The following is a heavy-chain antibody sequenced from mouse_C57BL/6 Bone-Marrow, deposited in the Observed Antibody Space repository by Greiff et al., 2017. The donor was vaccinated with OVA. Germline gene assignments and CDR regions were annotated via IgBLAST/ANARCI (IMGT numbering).Heavy chain of an antibody. Sequence: QVQLQQPGAELVKPGASVKMSCKASGYTFTSYWITWVKQRPGQGLEWIGDIYPGSGSTNYNEKFKSKATLTVDTSSSTAYMQLSSLTSEDAAVYYCARPSGSRAMDYWGQGTSVTVSS. CDR3: ARPSGSRAMDY. V-gene: IGHV1-55*01. CDR1: GYTFTSYW. D-gene: IGHD1-1*01. J-gene: IGHJ4*01. CDR2: IYPGSGST.